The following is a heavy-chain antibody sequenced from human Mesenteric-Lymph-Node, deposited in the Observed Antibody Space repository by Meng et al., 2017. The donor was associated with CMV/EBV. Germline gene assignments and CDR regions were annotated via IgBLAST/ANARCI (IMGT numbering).Heavy chain of an antibody. Sequence: GSLRLSCTVSGYSISSGYYWGWIRQPPGKGLEWIGSIYHSGSTYYNPSLKSRVTISVDTSKNQFSLKLSSVTAADTAVYYCARGGVPAATLYYFDYWGQGTLVTVSS. J-gene: IGHJ4*02. CDR3: ARGGVPAATLYYFDY. CDR1: GYSISSGYY. D-gene: IGHD2-2*01. V-gene: IGHV4-38-2*02. CDR2: IYHSGST.